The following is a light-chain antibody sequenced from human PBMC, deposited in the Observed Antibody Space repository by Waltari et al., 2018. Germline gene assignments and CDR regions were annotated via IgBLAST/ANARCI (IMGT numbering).Light chain of an antibody. CDR2: EVS. Sequence: QSALTQPRSVSGSPGRSVTLSCTGTSSGVGGYHYVSWYQQHPGKAPKLMIYEVSKRPSGVPDRFSGPKSGNTASLTISGLQAEDEADYYCCSYAGSYVFGTGTKVTVL. CDR3: CSYAGSYV. J-gene: IGLJ1*01. V-gene: IGLV2-11*01. CDR1: SSGVGGYHY.